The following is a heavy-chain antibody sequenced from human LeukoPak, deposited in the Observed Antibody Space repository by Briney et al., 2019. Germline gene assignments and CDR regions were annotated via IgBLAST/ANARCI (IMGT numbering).Heavy chain of an antibody. V-gene: IGHV1-69*13. Sequence: ASVNVSCKASGGTFSSYAISWVRQAPGQGLEWMGGIIPIFGTANYAQKFQGRVTITADESTSTAYMELSSLRSEDTAVYYCARVCSGGSCYGGNDYWGQGTLVTVSS. CDR2: IIPIFGTA. CDR3: ARVCSGGSCYGGNDY. D-gene: IGHD2-15*01. J-gene: IGHJ4*02. CDR1: GGTFSSYA.